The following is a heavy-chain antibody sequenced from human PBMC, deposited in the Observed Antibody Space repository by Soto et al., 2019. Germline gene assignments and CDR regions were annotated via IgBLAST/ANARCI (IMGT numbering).Heavy chain of an antibody. J-gene: IGHJ6*02. Sequence: ASVKVSCKASGYTFTGYYMHWVRQAPGQGLEWMGWINPNSGGTNYAQKLQGWVTMTRDTSISTAYMELSRLRSDDTAVYYCARGPPDIVLVPAASPSPIGMDVWGQGTTVTVSS. D-gene: IGHD2-2*01. CDR2: INPNSGGT. CDR1: GYTFTGYY. V-gene: IGHV1-2*04. CDR3: ARGPPDIVLVPAASPSPIGMDV.